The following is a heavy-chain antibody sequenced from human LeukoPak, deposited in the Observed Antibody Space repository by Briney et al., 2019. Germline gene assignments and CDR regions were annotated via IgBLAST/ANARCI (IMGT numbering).Heavy chain of an antibody. J-gene: IGHJ6*03. Sequence: ASVKVSCKASGYTFTSYGISWVRQAPGQGLEWMGWISAYNGNTNYAQKLQGRVTMTTDTSTSTAYMELRSLRSDDTAVYYCARKVARIQLWNYYYYYMDVWGKGTTVTVSS. CDR3: ARKVARIQLWNYYYYYMDV. V-gene: IGHV1-18*01. CDR2: ISAYNGNT. D-gene: IGHD5-18*01. CDR1: GYTFTSYG.